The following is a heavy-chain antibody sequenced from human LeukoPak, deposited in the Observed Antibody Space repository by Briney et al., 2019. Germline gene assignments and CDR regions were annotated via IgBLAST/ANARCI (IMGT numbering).Heavy chain of an antibody. V-gene: IGHV4-4*07. D-gene: IGHD3-10*01. CDR2: LSPSGST. CDR3: ASFSWGSGSYNQEAIWSWFDP. CDR1: GVSISSSY. Sequence: SGTLSLTCTVSGVSISSSYWSWIRQPAGKGLEWIGRLSPSGSTNYNPSLKSRVTISVDTSKNQFSLKLSSVTAADTAVYYCASFSWGSGSYNQEAIWSWFDPWGQGTLVTVSS. J-gene: IGHJ5*02.